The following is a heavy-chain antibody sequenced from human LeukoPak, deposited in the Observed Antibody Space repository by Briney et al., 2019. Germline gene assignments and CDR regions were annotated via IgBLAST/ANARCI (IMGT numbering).Heavy chain of an antibody. CDR3: ALNRGSGWYFHY. CDR2: IIPIFGTA. Sequence: GASVKVSCKASGYTFTSYYMHWVRQAPGQGLEWMGGIIPIFGTANYAQKFQGRVTITADESTSTAYMELSSLRSEDTAVYYCALNRGSGWYFHYWGQGTLVTVSS. V-gene: IGHV1-69*13. CDR1: GYTFTSYY. D-gene: IGHD6-19*01. J-gene: IGHJ4*02.